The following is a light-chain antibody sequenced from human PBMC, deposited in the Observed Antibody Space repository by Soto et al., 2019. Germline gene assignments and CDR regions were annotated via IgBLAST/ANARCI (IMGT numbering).Light chain of an antibody. J-gene: IGKJ5*01. V-gene: IGKV1-39*01. CDR2: AAS. CDR3: QQVSRSPLT. Sequence: QMTQRASSRSAFEGARATISCRASQIIVTYLNWYLQKPGKAPKLLIYAASSLQSGVPSRFSGSASGTYFTLTISSLQPADFAIYYCQQVSRSPLTCGEGTRLEIK. CDR1: QIIVTY.